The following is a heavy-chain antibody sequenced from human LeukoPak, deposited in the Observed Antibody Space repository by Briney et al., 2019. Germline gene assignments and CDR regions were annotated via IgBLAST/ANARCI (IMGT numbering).Heavy chain of an antibody. CDR1: GFTVSSNY. D-gene: IGHD1-14*01. CDR3: ARDSNLYYYYMGV. Sequence: GGSLRLSCAASGFTVSSNYMSWVRQAPGRGLEWVANIKQDGSEKYYVDSVKGRFTISRDNAKNSLYLQMNSLRAEDTAVYYCARDSNLYYYYMGVWGKGTTVTVSS. J-gene: IGHJ6*03. V-gene: IGHV3-7*03. CDR2: IKQDGSEK.